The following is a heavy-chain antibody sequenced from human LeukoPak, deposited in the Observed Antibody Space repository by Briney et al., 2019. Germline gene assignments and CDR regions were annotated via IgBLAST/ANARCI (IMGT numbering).Heavy chain of an antibody. J-gene: IGHJ1*01. CDR1: GGTFSSYA. V-gene: IGHV1-69*13. Sequence: SVKVSCKASGGTFSSYAISWVRQAPGQGLEWMGGIIPIFGTANDAQKFQGRVTITADESTSTAYMELSSLRSEDTAVYYCSSGYYLQYFQHWGQGTLVTVSS. CDR2: IIPIFGTA. CDR3: SSGYYLQYFQH. D-gene: IGHD3-3*01.